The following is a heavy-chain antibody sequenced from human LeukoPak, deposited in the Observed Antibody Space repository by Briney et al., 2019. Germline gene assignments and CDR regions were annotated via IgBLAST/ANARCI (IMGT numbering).Heavy chain of an antibody. CDR2: INQAGNEE. CDR1: GFTFSHYW. V-gene: IGHV3-7*01. Sequence: GGSLRLSCTASGFTFSHYWMSWVRQAPGKGPEWVANINQAGNEEYYMDSVKGRFTISRDNAKNSLYLQMNSLRVEDTAVFYCARLLYPVGATSYYGMDVWGQGTTVTVSS. CDR3: ARLLYPVGATSYYGMDV. J-gene: IGHJ6*02. D-gene: IGHD1-26*01.